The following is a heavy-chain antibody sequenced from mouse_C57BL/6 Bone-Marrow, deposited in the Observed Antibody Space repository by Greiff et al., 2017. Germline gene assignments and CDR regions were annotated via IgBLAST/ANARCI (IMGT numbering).Heavy chain of an antibody. V-gene: IGHV1-81*01. CDR3: ARSGSTVCAY. CDR2: IYPRSGNT. J-gene: IGHJ3*01. D-gene: IGHD1-1*01. Sequence: VQLQQSGAELARPGASVKLSCKASGYTFTSYGISWVKQRTGQGLEWIGEIYPRSGNTYYNEKFKGKATLTADKSSSTAYMELRSLTSEDSAFYFCARSGSTVCAYWGQGTLVTVSA. CDR1: GYTFTSYG.